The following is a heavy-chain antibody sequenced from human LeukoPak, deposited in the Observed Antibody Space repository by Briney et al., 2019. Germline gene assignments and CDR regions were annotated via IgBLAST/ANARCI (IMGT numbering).Heavy chain of an antibody. Sequence: RGSLRLSCAASGFTFSSYDMHWVRQATGKGLEWVSAIGTAGDTYYPGSVKGRFTISRENAKNSLYLQMNSLRAGDTAVYYCARVARDSSGYYYFDYWGQGTLVTVSS. CDR1: GFTFSSYD. D-gene: IGHD3-22*01. CDR3: ARVARDSSGYYYFDY. CDR2: IGTAGDT. V-gene: IGHV3-13*01. J-gene: IGHJ4*02.